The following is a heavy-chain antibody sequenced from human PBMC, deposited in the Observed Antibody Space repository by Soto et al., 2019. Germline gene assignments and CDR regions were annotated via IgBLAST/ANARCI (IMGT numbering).Heavy chain of an antibody. CDR3: ARDSHSQQPNHRWGGGYMDV. CDR1: GGSISNGGYY. D-gene: IGHD6-13*01. V-gene: IGHV4-31*11. CDR2: VYFSGGT. Sequence: QLQLEESGPGLVKPSQTLSLTCAVSGGSISNGGYYWSWIRQHPGKGLEWIGSVYFSGGTYYHPSLKSRVTISVATPKNQFSLKLRSVTAADTAVYYCARDSHSQQPNHRWGGGYMDVWGKGTTVTVSS. J-gene: IGHJ6*03.